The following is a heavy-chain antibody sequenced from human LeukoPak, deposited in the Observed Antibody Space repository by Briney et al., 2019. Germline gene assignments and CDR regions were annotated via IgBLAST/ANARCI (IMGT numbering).Heavy chain of an antibody. CDR1: GYTFTGYY. J-gene: IGHJ6*03. V-gene: IGHV1-2*02. Sequence: GASVKVSCKASGYTFTGYYMHWVRQAPGQGLEWMGWINPNSGGTNYAQKFQGRVTMTRDTSISTAYMELRRLRSDDTALDYCASLGITTYDYVWGSYHHHMDVWGKGTTVTVSS. D-gene: IGHD3-16*02. CDR3: ASLGITTYDYVWGSYHHHMDV. CDR2: INPNSGGT.